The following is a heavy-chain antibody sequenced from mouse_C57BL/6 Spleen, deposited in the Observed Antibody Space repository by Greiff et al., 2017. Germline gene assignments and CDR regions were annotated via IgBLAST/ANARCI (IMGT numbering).Heavy chain of an antibody. V-gene: IGHV1-80*01. D-gene: IGHD2-2*01. J-gene: IGHJ3*01. CDR2: IYPGDGDT. Sequence: QVQLQQSGAELVKPGASVKISCKASGYAFSSYWMNWVKQRPGKGLEWIGQIYPGDGDTNYNGKFKGKATLTADKSSSTAYMQLSSLTSEDSAVYFCAREGYDTLPFAYWGQGTLVTVSA. CDR1: GYAFSSYW. CDR3: AREGYDTLPFAY.